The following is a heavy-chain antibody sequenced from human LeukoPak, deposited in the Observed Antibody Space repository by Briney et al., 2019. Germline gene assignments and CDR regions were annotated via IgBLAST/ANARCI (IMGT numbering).Heavy chain of an antibody. CDR3: TRSSFAHYGGPVLVSY. D-gene: IGHD4-23*01. CDR2: IRSKAYGGTT. J-gene: IGHJ4*02. Sequence: GGSLRLSCTASGFTFGDYAMSWFRQAPGKGLEWVGLIRSKAYGGTTEYAASVKGRFTISRDDSKTIAYLQMNSLKTEDTAMYYCTRSSFAHYGGPVLVSYWGQGTLVTVSS. CDR1: GFTFGDYA. V-gene: IGHV3-49*03.